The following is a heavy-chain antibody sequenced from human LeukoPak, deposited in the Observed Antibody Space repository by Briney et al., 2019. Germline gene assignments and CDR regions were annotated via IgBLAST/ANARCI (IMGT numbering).Heavy chain of an antibody. CDR2: ISWNSGSI. V-gene: IGHV3-9*01. CDR3: AREMRYDVSGDLDY. CDR1: GFTFDDYA. Sequence: HPGGSLRLSCGASGFTFDDYAMHWVRQDPGKGLEWVSGISWNSGSIAYADSVKGRFTISRDNAKNSLYLQMNSLRAEDTALYYCAREMRYDVSGDLDYWGQGTLVTVSS. J-gene: IGHJ4*02. D-gene: IGHD2-15*01.